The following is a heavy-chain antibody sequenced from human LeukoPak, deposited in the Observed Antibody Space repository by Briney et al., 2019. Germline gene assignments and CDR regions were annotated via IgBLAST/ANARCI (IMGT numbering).Heavy chain of an antibody. V-gene: IGHV4-39*07. CDR2: IYYSGST. CDR1: GASIRSTSYY. D-gene: IGHD7-27*01. CDR3: ARVTGQFYFYYCMDV. J-gene: IGHJ6*03. Sequence: PSETLSLTCAVSGASIRSTSYYWGWIRQPPGKGLEWIVSIYYSGSTYYNPSLKSRVTISLDTSKNEFSLKLSSVTAADTAVYYCARVTGQFYFYYCMDVWGKGTTVTVSS.